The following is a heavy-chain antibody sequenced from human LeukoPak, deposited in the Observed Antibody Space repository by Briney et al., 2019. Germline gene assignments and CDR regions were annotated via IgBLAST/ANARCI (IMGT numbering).Heavy chain of an antibody. J-gene: IGHJ4*02. Sequence: GGSLRLSCALSGLNIRNYWMHWVRQAPGKGLVWVSRMNDDGSGISYADSVKGRFTISRDHAKNTLYLQMNSLRAEDTAVYYCARDEPGYGEFLLYWGQGTLVTVSS. CDR1: GLNIRNYW. CDR2: MNDDGSGI. CDR3: ARDEPGYGEFLLY. V-gene: IGHV3-74*01. D-gene: IGHD3-10*01.